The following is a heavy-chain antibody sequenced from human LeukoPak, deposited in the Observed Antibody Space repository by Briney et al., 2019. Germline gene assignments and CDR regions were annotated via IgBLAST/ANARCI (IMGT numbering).Heavy chain of an antibody. CDR1: GSTLSSYA. V-gene: IGHV3-23*01. J-gene: IGHJ4*02. Sequence: GGSLRLSCTASGSTLSSYAMSWVRQAPGEGLEWVSTISGSADNTNYAEAVKGRFTISRDNSKNTMYLQMNSLRAEDTAVYYCAKQGFGCWGQGTLVTVSS. CDR2: ISGSADNT. CDR3: AKQGFGC.